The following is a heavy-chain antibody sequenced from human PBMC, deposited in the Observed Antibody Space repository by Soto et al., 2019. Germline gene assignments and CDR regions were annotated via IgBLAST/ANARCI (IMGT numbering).Heavy chain of an antibody. V-gene: IGHV3-30*03. Sequence: QVQLVESGGGVVQPGRSRRLSCTASGFSFSSHAMHWVRQAPGKGLEWLAVISYDGGNKYYVDSVKGRFSVSRDNSKNTLDLQMNSLRDEDTAVYYCARNMDTPTDDYYYYGMDVWGQGTTVTVS. J-gene: IGHJ6*02. CDR3: ARNMDTPTDDYYYYGMDV. D-gene: IGHD5-18*01. CDR1: GFSFSSHA. CDR2: ISYDGGNK.